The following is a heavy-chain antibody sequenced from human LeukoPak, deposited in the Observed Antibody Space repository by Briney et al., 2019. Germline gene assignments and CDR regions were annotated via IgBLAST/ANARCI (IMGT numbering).Heavy chain of an antibody. CDR2: MNPNSGNT. V-gene: IGHV1-8*01. D-gene: IGHD4-17*01. Sequence: ASVKVSCKASGYTFTSYDINWVRQATGQGLEWMGWMNPNSGNTGYAQKFQGRVTMTRNTSISTAYMELSSLRSEGTAVYYCARSPPSYGDYARWAFDIWGQRTMVTVSS. J-gene: IGHJ3*02. CDR3: ARSPPSYGDYARWAFDI. CDR1: GYTFTSYD.